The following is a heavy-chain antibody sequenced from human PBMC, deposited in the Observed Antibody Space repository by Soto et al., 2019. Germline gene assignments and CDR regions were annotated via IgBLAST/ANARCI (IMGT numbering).Heavy chain of an antibody. CDR1: GGSISSGDYY. CDR3: ARRRGYDWDWYFDL. Sequence: QVQLQESGPGLVRPSQTLSLTCSVSGGSISSGDYYWSWIRQPPGKGLEWIGYIYYSGTTYYNPSLESRVTVSVDASKNQISLKLSSVTAADTAVYYCARRRGYDWDWYFDLWGRGTLVTVSS. CDR2: IYYSGTT. D-gene: IGHD5-12*01. V-gene: IGHV4-30-4*01. J-gene: IGHJ2*01.